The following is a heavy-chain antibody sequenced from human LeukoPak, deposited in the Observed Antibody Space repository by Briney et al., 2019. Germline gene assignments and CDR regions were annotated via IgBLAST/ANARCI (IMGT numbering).Heavy chain of an antibody. V-gene: IGHV3-48*03. CDR2: ISSSGSNI. CDR1: GFTFSSYE. CDR3: VRATAMVREY. Sequence: GGSLRLSCAPSGFTFSSYEMNWVPPAPGGGLEWVSYISSSGSNIYYADFVKGRFTSSRDHATTSLYLQMTSLRGEGTGACYGVRATAMVREYWGERTLVTVSS. J-gene: IGHJ4*02. D-gene: IGHD5-18*01.